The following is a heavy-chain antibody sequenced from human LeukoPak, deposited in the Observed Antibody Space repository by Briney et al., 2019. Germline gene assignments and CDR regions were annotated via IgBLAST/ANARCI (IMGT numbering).Heavy chain of an antibody. J-gene: IGHJ2*01. CDR2: ISPSGGST. Sequence: GGSLRLACAASGFSFSSYAMSWVRQAPGKGLEWVSTISPSGGSTYYADSVKGRFTISRDFSKNTLYLQMNSLRSEDTAVYYCAANMPGDYTYWYFDLWGRGTLVTVSS. V-gene: IGHV3-23*01. CDR3: AANMPGDYTYWYFDL. CDR1: GFSFSSYA. D-gene: IGHD4-17*01.